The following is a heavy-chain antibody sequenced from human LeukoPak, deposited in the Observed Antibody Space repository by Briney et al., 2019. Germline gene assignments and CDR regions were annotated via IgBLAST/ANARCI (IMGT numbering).Heavy chain of an antibody. Sequence: GGSLRLSCAASGFTFSSYGMSWVRQAPGKGLVWVSRINSDGSSTRYADSVKGRFTISRDNAKNTLYLQVNSLRAEDTAMYYCARVGSGSDYYYYYMDVWGKGTTVTVSS. CDR3: ARVGSGSDYYYYYMDV. J-gene: IGHJ6*03. CDR2: INSDGSST. V-gene: IGHV3-74*01. CDR1: GFTFSSYG. D-gene: IGHD6-19*01.